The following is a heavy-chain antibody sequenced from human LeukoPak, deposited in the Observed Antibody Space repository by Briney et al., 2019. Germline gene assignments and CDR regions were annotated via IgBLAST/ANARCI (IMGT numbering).Heavy chain of an antibody. J-gene: IGHJ4*02. CDR2: IKQDGSEK. CDR3: AKDGRPKVGYYDSSGYSPLGY. Sequence: GGSLRLSCAASGFTFSSYWMSWVRQAPGKGLEWVANIKQDGSEKYYVDSVKGRFTISRDNAKNSLYLQMNSLRAEDTAVYYCAKDGRPKVGYYDSSGYSPLGYWGQGILVTVSS. V-gene: IGHV3-7*01. D-gene: IGHD3-22*01. CDR1: GFTFSSYW.